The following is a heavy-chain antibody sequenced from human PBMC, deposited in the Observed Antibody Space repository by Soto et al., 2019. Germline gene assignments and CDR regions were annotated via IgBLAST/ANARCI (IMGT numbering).Heavy chain of an antibody. J-gene: IGHJ4*02. CDR1: GGLFSSYA. D-gene: IGHD3-22*01. CDR2: IIPVFNTA. CDR3: AGGGSGYVWFNEF. Sequence: GASVKVSCKASGGLFSSYAISWVRQAPGQGLEWMGGIIPVFNTAYYAQKFQGRVTITADESTNTAYMELSSLRSEDTAIYYCAGGGSGYVWFNEFWGQGSLVTVSS. V-gene: IGHV1-69*13.